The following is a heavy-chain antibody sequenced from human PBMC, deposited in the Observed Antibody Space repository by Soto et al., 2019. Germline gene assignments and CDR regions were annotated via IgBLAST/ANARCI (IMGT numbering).Heavy chain of an antibody. Sequence: SGGSLRLSCAASGFNLSAHDMHWVRQVKGKGLEWVSALGVAGNTFESASVKGRFTISRENAKNSMYLQMNSLRAEDTAVYYCAKDRRITMVRGVLRAFDSWGQGNQVTVSS. V-gene: IGHV3-13*01. CDR1: GFNLSAHD. CDR2: LGVAGNT. J-gene: IGHJ4*01. D-gene: IGHD3-10*01. CDR3: AKDRRITMVRGVLRAFDS.